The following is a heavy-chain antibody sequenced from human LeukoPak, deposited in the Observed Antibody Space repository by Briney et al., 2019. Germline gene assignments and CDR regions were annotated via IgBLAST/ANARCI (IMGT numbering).Heavy chain of an antibody. V-gene: IGHV1-69*04. CDR1: GGTFSSYA. D-gene: IGHD6-13*01. J-gene: IGHJ3*02. CDR3: ARAESIAALDAFDI. CDR2: IIPILGIA. Sequence: GASVKVSCKASGGTFSSYAISWVRQAPGQGLEWMGRIIPILGIANYAQKFQGRVTITADKSTSTAYMELSSLRSEDTAVYYCARAESIAALDAFDIWGQGTMVTVSS.